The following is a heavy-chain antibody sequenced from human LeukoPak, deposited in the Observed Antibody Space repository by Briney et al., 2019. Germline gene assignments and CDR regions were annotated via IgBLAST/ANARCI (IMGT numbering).Heavy chain of an antibody. Sequence: GGSLRLSRAASGFTFSDYYMHWVRQAPGKGLLWISHINGDGSRTGYADSVKGRFTISRDNAKNILYLQMNSLRAEDTAVHYCSRGTYPYSSDTWGQGALVTVSS. CDR3: SRGTYPYSSDT. CDR1: GFTFSDYY. CDR2: INGDGSRT. J-gene: IGHJ5*02. V-gene: IGHV3-74*01. D-gene: IGHD3-10*01.